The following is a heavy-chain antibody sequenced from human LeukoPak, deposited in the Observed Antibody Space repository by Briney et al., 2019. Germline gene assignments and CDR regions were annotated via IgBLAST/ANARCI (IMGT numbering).Heavy chain of an antibody. CDR1: GFTFSSYA. J-gene: IGHJ6*02. D-gene: IGHD2-15*01. Sequence: GGSLRLSCAASGFTFSSYAMSWVRQAPGKGREWVSAISGSGGSTYYADSVKDRFTISRDNCKNTLYLKMNTLRAEDTAVYYCAKELDVVVVAATQVYYYGMDVWGQGTTVTVSS. CDR2: ISGSGGST. CDR3: AKELDVVVVAATQVYYYGMDV. V-gene: IGHV3-23*01.